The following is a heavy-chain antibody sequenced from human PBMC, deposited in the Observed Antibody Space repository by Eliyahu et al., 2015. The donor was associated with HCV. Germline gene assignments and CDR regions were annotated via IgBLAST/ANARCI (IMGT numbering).Heavy chain of an antibody. Sequence: QLMXXGGGXVQPGGSLRXSWXXAGFNFGXYYMAWIRQAPGKGLEWLSYISDDGATIYYADSVKGRFTTSRDNAGNSLYLQMNGLRAEDTAVYYCAATAVIAPFYWGQGVLVTVSS. CDR1: GFNFGXYY. D-gene: IGHD4-23*01. V-gene: IGHV3-11*01. CDR2: ISDDGATI. CDR3: AATAVIAPFY. J-gene: IGHJ4*02.